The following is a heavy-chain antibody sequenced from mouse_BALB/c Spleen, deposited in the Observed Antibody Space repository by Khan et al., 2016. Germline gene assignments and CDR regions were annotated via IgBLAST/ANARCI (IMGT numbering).Heavy chain of an antibody. V-gene: IGHV5-17*02. J-gene: IGHJ2*01. CDR1: GFTFSSFG. CDR3: GRGDY. Sequence: EVELVESGGGLVQPGVSRKLSCAASGFTFSSFGMHWVRQAPEKGLEWVAFISSGSSAIYYADTVKGRFTISRDNPKNTLFLQMTSLRSEDTAMYYCGRGDYWGQGTTLTVSS. CDR2: ISSGSSAI.